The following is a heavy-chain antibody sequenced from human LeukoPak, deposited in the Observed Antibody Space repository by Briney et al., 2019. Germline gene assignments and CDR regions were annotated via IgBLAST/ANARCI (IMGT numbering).Heavy chain of an antibody. CDR2: IYDSGTT. V-gene: IGHV4-59*13. CDR1: GGSINNYY. D-gene: IGHD2-2*01. CDR3: AREYCGSTTCYFDY. Sequence: PSETLSLTCTVSGGSINNYYWTWIRQSPGKGLEWIGYIYDSGTTNYNPSLKSRVTISVATSKNQFSLKLSSVTAADTAVYYCAREYCGSTTCYFDYWGQGTLITVSS. J-gene: IGHJ4*02.